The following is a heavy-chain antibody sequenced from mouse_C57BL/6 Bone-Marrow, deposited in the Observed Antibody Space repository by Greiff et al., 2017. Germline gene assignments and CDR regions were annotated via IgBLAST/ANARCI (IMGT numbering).Heavy chain of an antibody. J-gene: IGHJ1*03. V-gene: IGHV1-59*01. CDR2: IDPSDSYT. CDR3: ARYSTTVVATDWCFDV. D-gene: IGHD1-1*01. Sequence: QVQLQQPGAELVRPGTSVKLSCKASGYTFTSYWMHWVKQRPGQGLEWIGVIDPSDSYTNYNQKFKGKATLTVDTSSSTAYMQLSSLTSEDSAVYYCARYSTTVVATDWCFDVWGTGTTVTVSA. CDR1: GYTFTSYW.